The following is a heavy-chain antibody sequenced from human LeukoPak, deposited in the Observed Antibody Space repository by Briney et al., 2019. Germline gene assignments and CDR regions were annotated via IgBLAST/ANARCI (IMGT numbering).Heavy chain of an antibody. CDR1: GYTFTGYY. V-gene: IGHV1-2*02. J-gene: IGHJ6*03. D-gene: IGHD3-16*01. Sequence: ASVKVSCKASGYTFTGYYMHWVRQAPGQGLEWMGWINPNSGGTNYAQKFQGRVTMTRDTSISTAYMELSRPRSDDTAVYYCARVINGLDYLYYYYMDVWGKGTTVTVSS. CDR2: INPNSGGT. CDR3: ARVINGLDYLYYYYMDV.